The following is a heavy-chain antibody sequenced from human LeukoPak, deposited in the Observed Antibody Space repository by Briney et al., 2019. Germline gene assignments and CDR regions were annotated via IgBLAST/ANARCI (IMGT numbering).Heavy chain of an antibody. Sequence: SETLSLTCTVSVGSIGRSSYYWGWIRQPPGKGLEWIGNIYYNGNTDYNPSLKSRVTILVDTSKNQFSLKLTSVTAADTAVYYCARVAAKTVDYWGQGTLVTVSS. J-gene: IGHJ4*02. V-gene: IGHV4-39*07. CDR2: IYYNGNT. CDR3: ARVAAKTVDY. D-gene: IGHD6-19*01. CDR1: VGSIGRSSYY.